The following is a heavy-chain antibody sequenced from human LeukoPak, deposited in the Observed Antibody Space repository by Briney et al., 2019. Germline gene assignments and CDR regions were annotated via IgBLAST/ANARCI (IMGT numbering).Heavy chain of an antibody. Sequence: GGSLRLSXAASGFTFNSYWFHWVRQAPGKGLVWVSRINSDGSDTIYADSVKGRFTISRDNAKSTVYLQMNSLKAEDTAVYYCARGGYHHGFDIWGQGTMVTVSS. J-gene: IGHJ3*02. CDR2: INSDGSDT. D-gene: IGHD2-15*01. V-gene: IGHV3-74*01. CDR3: ARGGYHHGFDI. CDR1: GFTFNSYW.